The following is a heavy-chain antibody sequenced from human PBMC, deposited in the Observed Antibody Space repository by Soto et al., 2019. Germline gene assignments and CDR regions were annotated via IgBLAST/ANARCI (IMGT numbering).Heavy chain of an antibody. Sequence: PGGSLRLSCVTSGFTFSTNTMNWVRQAPGNGLEWVASITSSGSYVYYAGSVKGRFSASRDNAKNSLSLQMDSLRPDDTAIYFCVKDEGIEAMDVWGQGTTVTVSS. CDR3: VKDEGIEAMDV. D-gene: IGHD3-3*02. J-gene: IGHJ6*02. V-gene: IGHV3-21*01. CDR1: GFTFSTNT. CDR2: ITSSGSYV.